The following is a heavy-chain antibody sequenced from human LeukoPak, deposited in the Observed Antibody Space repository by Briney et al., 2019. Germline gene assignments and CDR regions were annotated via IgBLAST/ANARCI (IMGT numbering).Heavy chain of an antibody. Sequence: PGGSLRLSCAASGFTVSSNYMSWVRQAPGKGLEWVSVIYSGGSTYYADFVKGRFTISRDNSKNTLYLQMNSLRAEDTAVYYCARVYRGSYFGYYFDYWGQGTLVTVSS. CDR2: IYSGGST. CDR3: ARVYRGSYFGYYFDY. J-gene: IGHJ4*02. CDR1: GFTVSSNY. V-gene: IGHV3-53*01. D-gene: IGHD1-26*01.